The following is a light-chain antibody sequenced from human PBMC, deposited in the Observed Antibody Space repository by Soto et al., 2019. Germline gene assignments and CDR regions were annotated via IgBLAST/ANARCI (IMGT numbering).Light chain of an antibody. CDR1: SSNIGSNS. CDR2: SSN. J-gene: IGLJ2*01. V-gene: IGLV1-44*01. CDR3: AAWDDSLNGVV. Sequence: QSVLTQPPSASGSPGQRVTISCSGSSSNIGSNSVNWYQQLPRTTPKLLMYSSNQRPSWVPDRFSGSKSGTSAALAISGLQSEDEADYYCAAWDDSLNGVVFGGGTKLTVL.